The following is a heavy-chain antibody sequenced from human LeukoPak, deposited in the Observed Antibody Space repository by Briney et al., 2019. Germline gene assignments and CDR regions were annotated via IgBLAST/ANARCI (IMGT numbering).Heavy chain of an antibody. Sequence: GGSLRLSCAASGFTFSSYSMNWVRQAPGKGLEWVSSISSSSSYIYYADSVKGRFTISRDNAKNSLYLQMNSLRAEDTAVYYCARARGYSYVQRFDYWGQGTLVTVSS. V-gene: IGHV3-21*04. CDR3: ARARGYSYVQRFDY. CDR1: GFTFSSYS. CDR2: ISSSSSYI. D-gene: IGHD5-18*01. J-gene: IGHJ4*02.